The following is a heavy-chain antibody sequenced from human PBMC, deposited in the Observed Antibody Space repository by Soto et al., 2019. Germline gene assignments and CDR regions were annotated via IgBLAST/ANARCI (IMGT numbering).Heavy chain of an antibody. CDR2: MNPNSGNT. CDR3: ARGAHYYGSGSYFRFDY. V-gene: IGHV1-8*01. D-gene: IGHD3-10*01. J-gene: IGHJ4*02. CDR1: GYTFTSYD. Sequence: GASVKVSCKASGYTFTSYDINWVRQATGQGLEWMGWMNPNSGNTGYAQKFQGRVTMNRNTSISTAYMELSSLRSEYTAVFYCARGAHYYGSGSYFRFDYWGQGTLVTVSS.